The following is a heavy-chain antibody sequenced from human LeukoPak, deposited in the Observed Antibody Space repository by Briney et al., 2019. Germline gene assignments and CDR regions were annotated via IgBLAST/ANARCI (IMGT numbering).Heavy chain of an antibody. J-gene: IGHJ6*04. Sequence: GGSLRLSCAPSGFTFSSYWMSWVRQAPGKGLEWVANIKQDGSEKYYVDSVKGRFTISRDNAKNSMYLQMTSLRAADTAVYYCARAGGGDYVYYYYGMDVWGKGTTVTVSS. CDR2: IKQDGSEK. CDR3: ARAGGGDYVYYYYGMDV. D-gene: IGHD4-17*01. V-gene: IGHV3-7*01. CDR1: GFTFSSYW.